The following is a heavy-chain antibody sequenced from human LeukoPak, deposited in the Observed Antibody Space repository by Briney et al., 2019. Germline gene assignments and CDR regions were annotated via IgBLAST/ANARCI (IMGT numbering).Heavy chain of an antibody. CDR1: GYTFTGYN. V-gene: IGHV1-2*06. CDR3: ARDLYYYDSSGYWVYYFDY. Sequence: GASVKVSCKASGYTFTGYNMHWVRQAPGQGLEWMGRINPNSGGTNYAQKFQGRVTMTRDTSISTAYMELSRLRSDDTAVYYCARDLYYYDSSGYWVYYFDYWGQGTLVTVSS. CDR2: INPNSGGT. J-gene: IGHJ4*02. D-gene: IGHD3-22*01.